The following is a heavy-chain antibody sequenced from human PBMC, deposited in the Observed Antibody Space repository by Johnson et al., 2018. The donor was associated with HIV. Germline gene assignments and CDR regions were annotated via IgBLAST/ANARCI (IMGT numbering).Heavy chain of an antibody. CDR2: IRYDGSSK. V-gene: IGHV3-30*02. J-gene: IGHJ3*02. CDR3: ARGTDAFDI. Sequence: AAGGVTFSSYGMHWVRQAPGKGLEWVAFIRYDGSSKYYPDAVKGRFTISRDNSKNTLYLQMTSLRSEDTAVYYCARGTDAFDIWGQGTMVTVSS. CDR1: GVTFSSYG.